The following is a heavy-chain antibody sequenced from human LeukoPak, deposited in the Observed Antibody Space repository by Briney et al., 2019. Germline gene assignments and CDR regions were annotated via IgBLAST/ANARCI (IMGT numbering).Heavy chain of an antibody. V-gene: IGHV4-39*01. CDR2: IYYSGST. J-gene: IGHJ4*02. Sequence: KPSETLSLTCTVSGGSISSSSHYWGWIRQPPGKGLEWIGSIYYSGSTYYNPSLKSRVTISVDTSKNQFSLKLSSVTAADTAVYYCARRGEVRVFDYWGQGTLVTVSS. CDR1: GGSISSSSHY. D-gene: IGHD3-10*01. CDR3: ARRGEVRVFDY.